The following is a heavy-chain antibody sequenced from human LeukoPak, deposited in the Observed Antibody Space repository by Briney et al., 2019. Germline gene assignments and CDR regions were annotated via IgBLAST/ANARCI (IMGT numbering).Heavy chain of an antibody. CDR3: ARDGGFGFLAAFDI. CDR1: GFTFSSYS. Sequence: PGGSLRLSCVASGFTFSSYSMNWVRQAPGKGLEWISYISGSGSVSYYEDSVKGRFTISRGNAKNSLYLQVNSLRDGDTALYYCARDGGFGFLAAFDIWGQGTMVTVSS. CDR2: ISGSGSVS. V-gene: IGHV3-48*02. J-gene: IGHJ3*02. D-gene: IGHD3-10*01.